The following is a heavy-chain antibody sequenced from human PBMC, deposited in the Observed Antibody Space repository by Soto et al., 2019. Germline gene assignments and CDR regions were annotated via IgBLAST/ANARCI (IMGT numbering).Heavy chain of an antibody. J-gene: IGHJ5*02. V-gene: IGHV1-69*13. Sequence: SLKVDCKTSGDTFSSYAISCGRQTNGGGREWMGGIIPIFGTANYAQKFQGRVTITADESTSTAYMELRSLRSDDTAVYYCARTYDFWSGSFGGNWFDPWGQGTLVTVSS. CDR2: IIPIFGTA. D-gene: IGHD3-3*01. CDR3: ARTYDFWSGSFGGNWFDP. CDR1: GDTFSSYA.